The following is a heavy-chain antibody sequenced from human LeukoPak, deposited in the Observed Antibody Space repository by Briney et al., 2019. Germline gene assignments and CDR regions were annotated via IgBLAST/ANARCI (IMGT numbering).Heavy chain of an antibody. D-gene: IGHD3-10*01. CDR1: GFTFDDYA. Sequence: GGSLRLSCAASGFTFDDYAMHWVRQAPGKGLEWVSGISWNSGSIGYADSVKGRFTISRDNAKNSLYLQMNSLRAEDTALYYCAKDRLGYYGSGSYLSYWGQGTLVTVSS. J-gene: IGHJ4*02. CDR2: ISWNSGSI. V-gene: IGHV3-9*01. CDR3: AKDRLGYYGSGSYLSY.